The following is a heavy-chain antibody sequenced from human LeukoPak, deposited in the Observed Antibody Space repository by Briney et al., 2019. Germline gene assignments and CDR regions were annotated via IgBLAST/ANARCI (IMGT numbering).Heavy chain of an antibody. CDR1: GFSFTSYA. V-gene: IGHV3-21*06. D-gene: IGHD1-1*01. J-gene: IGHJ6*03. CDR3: ARVEATTDRSYYYYYMDV. CDR2: ITTGSSYI. Sequence: PGGSLRLSCSASGFSFTSYAMNWVRQPPGKGLEWVSSITTGSSYIYYADSVRGRFSVSRDNAKNSLYLEMNSLRAEDTAVYYCARVEATTDRSYYYYYMDVWGKGTTVTVSS.